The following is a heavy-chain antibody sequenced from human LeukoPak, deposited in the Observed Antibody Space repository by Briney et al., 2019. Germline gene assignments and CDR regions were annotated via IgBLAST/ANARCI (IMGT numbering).Heavy chain of an antibody. CDR1: GGTFSSYA. D-gene: IGHD2-2*01. CDR3: ARGSWVVPAAIDWFDP. V-gene: IGHV1-69*13. Sequence: SVKVSCKASGGTFSSYAISWVRQAPGQGLEWMGGIIPIFGTANYAQKFQGRVTITADESTSTAYMELSSLRSEDTAVYYCARGSWVVPAAIDWFDPWGQGTLVTVSS. J-gene: IGHJ5*02. CDR2: IIPIFGTA.